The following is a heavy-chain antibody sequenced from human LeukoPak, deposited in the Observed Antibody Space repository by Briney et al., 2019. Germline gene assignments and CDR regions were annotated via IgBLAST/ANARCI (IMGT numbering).Heavy chain of an antibody. CDR1: GGSISSGSYY. CDR2: IYSSGST. V-gene: IGHV4-61*02. CDR3: ARDKQITMVRGVMGAFDI. J-gene: IGHJ3*02. D-gene: IGHD3-10*01. Sequence: PSETLSLTCTVSGGSISSGSYYWSWIRQPAGKGLEWIGRIYSSGSTNYNPSLKSRVTISVDTSKNQFSLKLSSVTAADTAVYYCARDKQITMVRGVMGAFDIWGQGTMVTVSS.